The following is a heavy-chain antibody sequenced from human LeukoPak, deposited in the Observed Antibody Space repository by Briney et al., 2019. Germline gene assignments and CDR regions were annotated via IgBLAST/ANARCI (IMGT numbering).Heavy chain of an antibody. CDR1: GFTFSSYA. J-gene: IGHJ3*02. V-gene: IGHV4-59*01. D-gene: IGHD3-22*01. Sequence: GSLRLSCAASGFTFSSYAMSWVRQPPGKGLEWIGYIYYSGSTNYNPSLKSRVTISVDTSKNQFSLKLSSVTAADTAVYYCARDFQDPYYYDSSGYKADAFDIWGQGTMVTVSS. CDR3: ARDFQDPYYYDSSGYKADAFDI. CDR2: IYYSGST.